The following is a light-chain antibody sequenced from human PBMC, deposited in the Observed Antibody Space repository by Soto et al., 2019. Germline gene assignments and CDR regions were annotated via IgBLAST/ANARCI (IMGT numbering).Light chain of an antibody. Sequence: EVVLTQSPGTLSLSPGERAILSCRASQSVNSRYLAWYQQKHGQAPRLLLSGASSRATGIPDRFSGSGSGTDFTLIINRLEAEDFAVYYCQHYDNSPLTFGGGTKVEI. CDR2: GAS. J-gene: IGKJ4*01. CDR3: QHYDNSPLT. CDR1: QSVNSRY. V-gene: IGKV3-20*01.